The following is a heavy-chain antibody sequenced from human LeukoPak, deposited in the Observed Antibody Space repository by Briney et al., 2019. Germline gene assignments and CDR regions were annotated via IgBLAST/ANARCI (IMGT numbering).Heavy chain of an antibody. CDR2: INHSGST. CDR1: GGSFSGYY. Sequence: PSETLSLTCAVYGGSFSGYYWSWIRQPPGEGLEWIGEINHSGSTNYNPSLKSRVTISVDTSKNQFSLKLSSVTAADTAVYYCASSTTGDCSSTSCQAPNWFDPWGQGTLVTVSS. V-gene: IGHV4-34*01. CDR3: ASSTTGDCSSTSCQAPNWFDP. J-gene: IGHJ5*02. D-gene: IGHD2-2*01.